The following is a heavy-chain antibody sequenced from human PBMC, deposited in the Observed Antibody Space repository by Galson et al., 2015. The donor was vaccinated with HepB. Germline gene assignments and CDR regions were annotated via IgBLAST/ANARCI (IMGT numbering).Heavy chain of an antibody. V-gene: IGHV5-51*03. CDR1: GYTFTNYW. J-gene: IGHJ4*02. D-gene: IGHD4-17*01. Sequence: QSGAEVKKPGESLKISCKGSGYTFTNYWIGWVRQLPGKGPECMGIIYGDDSDIRYSPSFQGQVTMSVDKSISTAYLQWSSLKASDTAMYFCARMYGDYEKIDFWGQGTLVTVSS. CDR2: IYGDDSDI. CDR3: ARMYGDYEKIDF.